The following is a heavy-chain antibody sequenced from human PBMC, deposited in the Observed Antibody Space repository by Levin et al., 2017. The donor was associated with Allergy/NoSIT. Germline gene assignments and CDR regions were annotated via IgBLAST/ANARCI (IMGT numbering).Heavy chain of an antibody. CDR1: GGSISSTSYH. V-gene: IGHV4-39*01. J-gene: IGHJ6*03. CDR2: IYYVGDT. CDR3: ARHRYCTSTRCSSYYYYMDV. D-gene: IGHD2-2*01. Sequence: PSQTLSLTCTVSGGSISSTSYHWGWLRQPPGKGLEWIATIYYVGDTYYNPSLKSRVTISVDTAKNQFSLKLTSVTAADTAVSYCARHRYCTSTRCSSYYYYMDVWGKGTTVTVSS.